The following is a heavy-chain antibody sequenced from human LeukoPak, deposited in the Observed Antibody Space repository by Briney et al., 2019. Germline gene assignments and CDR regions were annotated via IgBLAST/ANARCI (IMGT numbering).Heavy chain of an antibody. J-gene: IGHJ5*02. V-gene: IGHV1-18*04. Sequence: GASVKVSCKASGYTFTGYYMHWVRQAPGQGLEWMGWISAYNGNTNYAQKLQGRVTMTTDTSTSTAYMELRSLRSDDTAVYYCARRQWLDFDPWGQGTLVTVSS. CDR1: GYTFTGYY. D-gene: IGHD6-19*01. CDR3: ARRQWLDFDP. CDR2: ISAYNGNT.